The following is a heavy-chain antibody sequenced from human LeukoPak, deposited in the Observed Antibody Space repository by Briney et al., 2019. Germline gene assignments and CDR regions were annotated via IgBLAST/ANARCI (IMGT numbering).Heavy chain of an antibody. Sequence: GGSLRLSCAASGFTFSTYGMHWVRQAPGKGLEWVAVISYDGSNKYYADSVKGRFTISRDNSKNTLYLQMNSLRAEDTAVYYCANREYHLPALYWGQGTLVTVSS. CDR1: GFTFSTYG. D-gene: IGHD2-2*01. CDR3: ANREYHLPALY. V-gene: IGHV3-30*18. J-gene: IGHJ4*02. CDR2: ISYDGSNK.